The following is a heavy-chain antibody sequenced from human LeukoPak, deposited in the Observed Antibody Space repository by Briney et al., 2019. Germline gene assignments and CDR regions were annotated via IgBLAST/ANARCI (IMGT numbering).Heavy chain of an antibody. V-gene: IGHV4-61*02. D-gene: IGHD6-13*01. CDR3: ARQSSSWYYFDY. CDR2: IYTSGGT. J-gene: IGHJ4*02. Sequence: PSETLSLTCTVSGGSISSGSYYWSWIRQPAGKGLEWNGRIYTSGGTNYNPSLKSRVTISVDTSKNQFSLKLSSVTAADTAVYYCARQSSSWYYFDYWGQGTLVTVSS. CDR1: GGSISSGSYY.